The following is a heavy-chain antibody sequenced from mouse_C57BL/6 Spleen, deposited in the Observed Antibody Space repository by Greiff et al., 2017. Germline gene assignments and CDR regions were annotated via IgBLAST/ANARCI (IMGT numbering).Heavy chain of an antibody. CDR2: IYPRSGNT. CDR1: GYTFTSYG. CDR3: ARWDYYGSSPYWYFGV. J-gene: IGHJ1*03. V-gene: IGHV1-81*01. Sequence: VQLQESGAELARPGASVKLSCKASGYTFTSYGISWVKQRTGQGLEWIGEIYPRSGNTYYNEKFKGKATLTADKSSSTAYMELRSLTSEDSAVCFCARWDYYGSSPYWYFGVWGTGTTVTVSS. D-gene: IGHD1-1*01.